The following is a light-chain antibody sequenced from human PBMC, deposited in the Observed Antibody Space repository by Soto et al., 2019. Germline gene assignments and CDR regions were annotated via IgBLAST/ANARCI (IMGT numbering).Light chain of an antibody. CDR3: HQRNNWPWT. CDR2: YAS. V-gene: IGKV3-11*01. Sequence: EIVLTQSPGTVSLSPGGRATLSCRASQSVSSNLAWYQQKLGQAPRLLIYYASNRATGIPARFSGSGSGTDFTLIISSLEPEDFAVYYCHQRNNWPWTFGQGTKVDIK. CDR1: QSVSSN. J-gene: IGKJ1*01.